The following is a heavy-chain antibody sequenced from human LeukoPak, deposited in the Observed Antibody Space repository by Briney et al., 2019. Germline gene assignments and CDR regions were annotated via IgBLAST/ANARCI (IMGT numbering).Heavy chain of an antibody. Sequence: GGSLRLSCAASGFTFSSYAMHWVRQAPGKGLERVAVISYDGSNKYYADSVKGRFTISRDNSKNTLYLQMNSLRAEDTAVYYCARDWAVGATHPLWYFDYWGQGTLVTVSS. CDR2: ISYDGSNK. D-gene: IGHD1-26*01. J-gene: IGHJ4*02. V-gene: IGHV3-30-3*01. CDR3: ARDWAVGATHPLWYFDY. CDR1: GFTFSSYA.